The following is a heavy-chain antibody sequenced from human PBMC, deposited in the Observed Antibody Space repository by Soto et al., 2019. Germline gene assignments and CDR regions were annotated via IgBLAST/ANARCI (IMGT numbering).Heavy chain of an antibody. CDR2: ITGSGGST. CDR3: ARETYESSGYSSDY. J-gene: IGHJ4*01. CDR1: GVTFSSYA. Sequence: PAGSLILSCAASGVTFSSYARSWVRQAPGKGLEWVSAITGSGGSTYYADSEKGRVTISRDSSKNKLLLQMSRMRAEDTAVYYCARETYESSGYSSDYWGQGTLVTVSS. V-gene: IGHV3-23*01. D-gene: IGHD3-22*01.